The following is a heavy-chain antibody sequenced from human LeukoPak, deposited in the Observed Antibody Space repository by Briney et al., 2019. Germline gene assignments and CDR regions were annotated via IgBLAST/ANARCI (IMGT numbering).Heavy chain of an antibody. V-gene: IGHV1-18*01. CDR3: ARDPIFRHGYYYYYYYMDV. J-gene: IGHJ6*03. Sequence: ASVKVSCKASGYTFTSYGISWVRQAPGQGLEWMGWISAYNGNTNYAQKLQGRVAMTTDTSTSTAYMELRSLRSDDTAVYYCARDPIFRHGYYYYYYYMDVWGKGTTVTVSS. D-gene: IGHD3-3*02. CDR1: GYTFTSYG. CDR2: ISAYNGNT.